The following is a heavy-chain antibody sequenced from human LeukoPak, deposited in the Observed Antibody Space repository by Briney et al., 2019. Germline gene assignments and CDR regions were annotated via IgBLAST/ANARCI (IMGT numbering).Heavy chain of an antibody. J-gene: IGHJ6*03. Sequence: GGSLRLSCAASGFTFSSYSMNWVRQAPGKGLEWVSYISRSSSTIYYADSVKGRFTISRDNAKNSLYLQMNSLRAEDTAVYYCARSGGSKYCYYYYMDVWGKGTTVTVSS. V-gene: IGHV3-48*01. CDR1: GFTFSSYS. CDR2: ISRSSSTI. D-gene: IGHD2-15*01. CDR3: ARSGGSKYCYYYYMDV.